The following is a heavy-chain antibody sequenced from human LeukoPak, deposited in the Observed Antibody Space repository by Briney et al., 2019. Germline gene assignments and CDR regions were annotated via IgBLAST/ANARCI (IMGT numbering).Heavy chain of an antibody. CDR1: GFTFSSYE. CDR3: AKGRYYYGSGRLDY. V-gene: IGHV3-23*01. D-gene: IGHD3-10*01. CDR2: ISGSGGST. J-gene: IGHJ4*02. Sequence: GGSLRLSCAASGFTFSSYEMHWVRQAPGKGLEWVSAISGSGGSTYYADSVKGRFTISRDNSKNTLYLQMNSLRAEDTAVYYCAKGRYYYGSGRLDYWGQGTLVTVSS.